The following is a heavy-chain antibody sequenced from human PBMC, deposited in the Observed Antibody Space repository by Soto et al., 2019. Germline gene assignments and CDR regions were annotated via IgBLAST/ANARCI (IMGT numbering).Heavy chain of an antibody. D-gene: IGHD3-3*01. Sequence: SETLSLTCTVYGGSVNGYYWNWIRQPPGKVLEWIGEINHTGGTHYNPSLKSRVTMSVDTSKNQFSLRLSSVTAADTAIYYCATRITVFGLLIPPFDPWGQGTQVTVSS. V-gene: IGHV4-34*01. CDR3: ATRITVFGLLIPPFDP. CDR1: GGSVNGYY. J-gene: IGHJ5*02. CDR2: INHTGGT.